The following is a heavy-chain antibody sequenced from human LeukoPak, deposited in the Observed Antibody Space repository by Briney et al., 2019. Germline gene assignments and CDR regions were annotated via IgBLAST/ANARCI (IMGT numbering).Heavy chain of an antibody. J-gene: IGHJ4*02. CDR1: GGSISTYF. CDR2: VYYSGIT. CDR3: ARHSREASIYYPALFDY. Sequence: PSETLSLTCTVSGGSISTYFWSWIRLPPGKGLEWIGYVYYSGITNYSPSLKSRVTISLDTSRNQFSLILGSVTAADTVVYYCARHSREASIYYPALFDYWGQGALVTVSS. D-gene: IGHD3-22*01. V-gene: IGHV4-59*08.